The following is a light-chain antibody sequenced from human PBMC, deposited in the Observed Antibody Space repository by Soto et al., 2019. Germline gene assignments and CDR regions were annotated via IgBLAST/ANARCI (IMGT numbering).Light chain of an antibody. CDR1: QTISTW. CDR2: KAS. V-gene: IGKV1-5*03. Sequence: DIQMTQSPSTLSLSVGDRVTLTCRASQTISTWLAWCQQKPGRAPHVLIFKASNLPSAVPSRCSGSGSGTKFTLPISSLQPDDSATYFCRQYKDSPYTFGQGTKLEIK. J-gene: IGKJ2*01. CDR3: RQYKDSPYT.